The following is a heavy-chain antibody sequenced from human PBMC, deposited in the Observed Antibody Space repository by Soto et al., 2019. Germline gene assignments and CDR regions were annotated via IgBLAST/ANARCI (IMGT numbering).Heavy chain of an antibody. Sequence: EVQLVESGGGLVQPGGSLRLSCAASGFTFSSYWMHWVRQAPGKGLVWVSRINSDGSSTSYADSVKGRFTISRDNAKKPLYLQMNSLRAEDTAVYYCAVAVAGPTAIGYWGQGTLVTVSS. CDR3: AVAVAGPTAIGY. V-gene: IGHV3-74*01. CDR1: GFTFSSYW. CDR2: INSDGSST. J-gene: IGHJ4*02. D-gene: IGHD6-19*01.